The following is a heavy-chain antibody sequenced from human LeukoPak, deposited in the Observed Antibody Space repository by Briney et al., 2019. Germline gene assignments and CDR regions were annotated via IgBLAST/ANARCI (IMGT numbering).Heavy chain of an antibody. Sequence: GGSLRLSCAASGFTFSDHYMDWVRQAPGKGLEWVGRTRNKANSYTTEYAASVKGRFTISRDDSKNSLYLQMNSLKTEDTAVYYCARAPTNTGYYFDYWGQGTLVTVSS. J-gene: IGHJ4*02. CDR1: GFTFSDHY. D-gene: IGHD5-12*01. CDR2: TRNKANSYTT. V-gene: IGHV3-72*01. CDR3: ARAPTNTGYYFDY.